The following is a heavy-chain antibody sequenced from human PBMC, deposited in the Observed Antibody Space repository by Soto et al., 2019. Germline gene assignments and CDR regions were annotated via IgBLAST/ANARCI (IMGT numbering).Heavy chain of an antibody. D-gene: IGHD2-15*01. CDR1: GYSFTGNY. Sequence: ASVKVSCKASGYSFTGNYMHWVRQAPGQGLEWMGWISPNSGGTIYAQKFQGRVTMTKDTSTDTAYMELSSLRSEDTAVYYCATFAGACSGGSYYPYYFDYWGQGTLVTVSS. V-gene: IGHV1-2*02. CDR2: ISPNSGGT. CDR3: ATFAGACSGGSYYPYYFDY. J-gene: IGHJ4*02.